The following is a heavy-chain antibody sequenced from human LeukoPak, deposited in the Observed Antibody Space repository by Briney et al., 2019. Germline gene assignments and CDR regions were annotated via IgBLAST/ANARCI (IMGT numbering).Heavy chain of an antibody. V-gene: IGHV4-34*01. J-gene: IGHJ5*02. CDR1: GGSFSGYY. CDR2: INHSGST. Sequence: SGTLSLTCAVYGGSFSGYYWSWIRQPPGKGLEWIGEINHSGSTNYNPSLKSRVTISVDTSKNQFSLKLSSVTAADTAVYYCACIAYCGGDCYPRWFDPWGQGTLVTVSS. CDR3: ACIAYCGGDCYPRWFDP. D-gene: IGHD2-21*02.